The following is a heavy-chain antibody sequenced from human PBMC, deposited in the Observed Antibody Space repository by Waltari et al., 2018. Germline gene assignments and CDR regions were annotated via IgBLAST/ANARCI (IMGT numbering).Heavy chain of an antibody. J-gene: IGHJ5*02. Sequence: QVQLVQSGAEVKKPGASVKVSCNASGYTFTGYYMHWVRQAPGQGLEWMGWINPNSGGTNYAQKFQGRVTMTRDTSISTAYMELSRLRSDDTAVYYCAALHDYGDYGPHWFDPWGQGTLVTVSS. CDR3: AALHDYGDYGPHWFDP. CDR1: GYTFTGYY. D-gene: IGHD4-17*01. V-gene: IGHV1-2*02. CDR2: INPNSGGT.